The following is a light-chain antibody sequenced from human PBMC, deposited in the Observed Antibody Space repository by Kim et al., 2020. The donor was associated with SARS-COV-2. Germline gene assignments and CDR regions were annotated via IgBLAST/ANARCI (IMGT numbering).Light chain of an antibody. CDR3: KQSYSTLSIS. Sequence: DIQMTQSPSSLSASVGDRVTITCRASQSISSYLNWYQQKPGKAPKLLIYAASSLQSGVPSRFSGSGSGTDFTLTISSLQPEDFATYYCKQSYSTLSISFGQGTRLVIK. V-gene: IGKV1-39*01. CDR1: QSISSY. CDR2: AAS. J-gene: IGKJ5*01.